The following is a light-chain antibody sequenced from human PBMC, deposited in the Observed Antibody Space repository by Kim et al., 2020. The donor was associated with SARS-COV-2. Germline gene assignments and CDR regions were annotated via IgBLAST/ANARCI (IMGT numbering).Light chain of an antibody. CDR1: QSVNRNY. Sequence: LSPGERATLSCRASQSVNRNYLAWYQQKAGQAPRLLIYGASSRATGIPDRFSGSGSGTDFTLTISRLEPEDFAVYYCQQYVSSHTFGGGTKVDIK. V-gene: IGKV3-20*01. CDR3: QQYVSSHT. J-gene: IGKJ4*01. CDR2: GAS.